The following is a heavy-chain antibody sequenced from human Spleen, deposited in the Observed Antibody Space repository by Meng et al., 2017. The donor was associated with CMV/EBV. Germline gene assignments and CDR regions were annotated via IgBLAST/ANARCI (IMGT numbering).Heavy chain of an antibody. CDR2: IYHSGST. CDR3: AREMTTVTTWFDY. CDR1: GYSISSGYY. Sequence: SETLSLTCTVSGYSISSGYYWGWIRQPPGKGLEWIGSIYHSGSTYYNPSLKSRVTISVDTSKNQFSLKLSSVTAADTAVYYCAREMTTVTTWFDYWGQGTLVTVSS. J-gene: IGHJ4*02. D-gene: IGHD4-17*01. V-gene: IGHV4-38-2*02.